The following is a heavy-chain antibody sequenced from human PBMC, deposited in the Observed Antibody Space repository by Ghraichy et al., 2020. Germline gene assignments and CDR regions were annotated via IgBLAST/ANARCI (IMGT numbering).Heavy chain of an antibody. CDR2: IRNKANSYAT. D-gene: IGHD5-12*01. CDR1: GLTFSGSA. V-gene: IGHV3-73*01. Sequence: GESLNISCGVSGLTFSGSAMHWVCQAPGKGLEWVGRIRNKANSYATAYAASVKGRFTISRDDLKNTAYLQMDSLRSEDTAVYYCTRPGTDNGYDVDYFDPWGQGTLVTVSS. CDR3: TRPGTDNGYDVDYFDP. J-gene: IGHJ5*02.